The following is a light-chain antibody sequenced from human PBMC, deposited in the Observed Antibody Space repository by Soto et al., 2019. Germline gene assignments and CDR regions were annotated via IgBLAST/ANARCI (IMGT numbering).Light chain of an antibody. CDR1: QTISSNY. V-gene: IGKV3-20*01. CDR3: QQYVSWT. Sequence: EIVLTQSPGTLSVSPGERATLSCRVSQTISSNYLAWYQQKPGQAPSLLIYGTSSRATGIPDRFSGSGSGTDFTRTISRLEPEDSAIYYCQQYVSWTFGQGTKVEIK. J-gene: IGKJ1*01. CDR2: GTS.